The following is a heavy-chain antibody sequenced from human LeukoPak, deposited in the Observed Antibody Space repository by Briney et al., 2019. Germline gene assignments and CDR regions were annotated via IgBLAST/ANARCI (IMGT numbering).Heavy chain of an antibody. CDR3: ARDVPAAMLYYYYYMDV. CDR2: TYTSGST. Sequence: PSETLSLTCTVSGGSISSYYWSWIRQPAGKGLEWIGRTYTSGSTNYNPSLKSRVTMSVDTSKNQFSLKLSSVTAADTAVYYCARDVPAAMLYYYYYMDVWGKGTTVTVSS. D-gene: IGHD2-2*01. V-gene: IGHV4-4*07. CDR1: GGSISSYY. J-gene: IGHJ6*03.